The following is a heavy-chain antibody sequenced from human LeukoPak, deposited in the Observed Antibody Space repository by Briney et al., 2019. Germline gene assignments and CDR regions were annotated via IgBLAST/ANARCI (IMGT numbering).Heavy chain of an antibody. CDR2: ISAYNGNT. V-gene: IGHV1-18*04. CDR3: ARDYDSSGYYHPFDY. Sequence: ASVKVSCKASGYTFTSYYMHWVRQAPGQGLEWMGWISAYNGNTNYAQKLQGRVTMTTDTSTSRAYMELRSLRSDDTAVYYCARDYDSSGYYHPFDYWGQGTLVTVSS. D-gene: IGHD3-22*01. CDR1: GYTFTSYY. J-gene: IGHJ4*02.